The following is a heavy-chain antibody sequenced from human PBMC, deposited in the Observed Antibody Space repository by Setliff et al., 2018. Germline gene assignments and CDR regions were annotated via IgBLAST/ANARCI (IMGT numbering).Heavy chain of an antibody. CDR3: GRASRFGTIVYRGDYYMDV. CDR2: INTNTGNP. CDR1: GYTFTTYT. Sequence: VKVSCKASGYTFTTYTMNWVRQAPGQGLEWMGWINTNTGNPTYAQGFTGRFVFSLDTSVSTAYLQISSLKAEDSAVYYCGRASRFGTIVYRGDYYMDVWGKGTTVTVSS. J-gene: IGHJ6*03. D-gene: IGHD3-10*01. V-gene: IGHV7-4-1*02.